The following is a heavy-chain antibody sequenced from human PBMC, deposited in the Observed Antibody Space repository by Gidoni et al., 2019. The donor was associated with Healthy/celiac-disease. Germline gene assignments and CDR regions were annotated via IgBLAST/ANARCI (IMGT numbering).Heavy chain of an antibody. CDR1: GGPLSSYY. CDR2: IYTSGST. J-gene: IGHJ4*02. V-gene: IGHV4-4*07. D-gene: IGHD6-19*01. Sequence: QVQLQESGPGLVKPSETLSLTCTASGGPLSSYYWSWIRQPAGKGLEWLERIYTSGSTNYNPSLKSRVTMSVDTSKNQFSLKLSSVTAADTAVYYCARDSSGWRGCFDYWGQGTLVTVSS. CDR3: ARDSSGWRGCFDY.